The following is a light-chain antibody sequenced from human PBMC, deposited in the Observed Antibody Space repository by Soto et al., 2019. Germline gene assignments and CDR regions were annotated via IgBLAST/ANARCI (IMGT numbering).Light chain of an antibody. Sequence: EIVLTQSPGTLSLSPGERATLSCRASQSVSGSYLAWYQQKPGQPPRLLIYATSRRATGIPDRFSGSASVTDFTLTISRLEPEDFAVSYCQHYGTSPWTFGQGTKVEIK. J-gene: IGKJ1*01. V-gene: IGKV3-20*01. CDR2: ATS. CDR1: QSVSGSY. CDR3: QHYGTSPWT.